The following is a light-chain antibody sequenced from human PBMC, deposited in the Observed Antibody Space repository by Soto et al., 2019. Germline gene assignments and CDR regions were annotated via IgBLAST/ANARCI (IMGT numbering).Light chain of an antibody. CDR3: AVWDDSLGGMI. Sequence: QSVLTQPPSASVTPGQRVTISCSGSSSNIETNTVDWYQHLPGTAPKVIIFNNNQRPSGVPDRFSGSKSGTSASLAISVLQSEDEAHYYCAVWDDSLGGMIFGGGTKLTVL. CDR1: SSNIETNT. CDR2: NNN. V-gene: IGLV1-44*01. J-gene: IGLJ2*01.